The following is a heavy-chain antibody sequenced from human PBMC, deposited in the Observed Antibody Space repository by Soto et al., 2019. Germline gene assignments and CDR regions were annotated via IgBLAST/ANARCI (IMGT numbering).Heavy chain of an antibody. CDR2: IYWDYSK. D-gene: IGHD3-9*01. V-gene: IGHV2-5*02. J-gene: IGHJ4*02. CDR1: GFSLSTSGVG. CDR3: AHKGPEDWPLDY. Sequence: QITVKESGPTLVRPTQTLTLTCAVSGFSLSTSGVGVGLIRQPPGKALEWLAVIYWDYSKHYSPSLRIRPTINKDNSKNQVVPTRANMDPMDTGTYDCAHKGPEDWPLDYWGQGTLVTVSS.